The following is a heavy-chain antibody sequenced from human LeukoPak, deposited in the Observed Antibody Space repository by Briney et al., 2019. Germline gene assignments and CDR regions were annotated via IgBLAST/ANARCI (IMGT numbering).Heavy chain of an antibody. D-gene: IGHD1-26*01. CDR1: GGSISRYY. V-gene: IGHV4-4*07. J-gene: IGHJ4*02. CDR2: IYTSGSP. CDR3: ARDLVGATGFYYFDY. Sequence: PSQALSLTCPASGGSISRYYWSLIRQPAGKGLQWIGRIYTSGSPNYNPSLKSPVTMSVDTSKNQFSLKLRSVTAADTAVYYCARDLVGATGFYYFDYWGQGTLVTVSS.